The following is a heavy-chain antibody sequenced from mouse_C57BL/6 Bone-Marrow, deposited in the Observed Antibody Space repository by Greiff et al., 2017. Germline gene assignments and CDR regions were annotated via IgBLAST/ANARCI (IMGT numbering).Heavy chain of an antibody. CDR2: IHPNSGST. CDR3: ASSNWAWFAY. Sequence: QVQLQQPGAELVKPGASVKLSCKASGYTFTSYWMHWVTQRPGQGLEWIGMIHPNSGSTNYNEKFKSKATLTVDKSSSTAYMQLSSLTSEDSAVYYCASSNWAWFAYWGQGTLGTVSA. CDR1: GYTFTSYW. D-gene: IGHD4-1*01. V-gene: IGHV1-64*01. J-gene: IGHJ3*01.